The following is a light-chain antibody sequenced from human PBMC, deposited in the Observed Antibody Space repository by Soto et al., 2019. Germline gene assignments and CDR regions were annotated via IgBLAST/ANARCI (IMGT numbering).Light chain of an antibody. V-gene: IGLV2-14*01. CDR3: SSYTLSNTLV. J-gene: IGLJ2*01. CDR2: EVT. CDR1: SSDVGAYNY. Sequence: QSVLTQPASVSGSLGQSITISCTGTSSDVGAYNYVSWYQQHPDKAPKLLIFEVTNRPSGVSGRFSGSKSGITASLTISGLQAEDEADYYCSSYTLSNTLVFGGGTKLTVL.